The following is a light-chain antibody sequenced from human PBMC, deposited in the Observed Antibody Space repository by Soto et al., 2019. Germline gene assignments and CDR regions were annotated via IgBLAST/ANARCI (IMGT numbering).Light chain of an antibody. J-gene: IGLJ3*02. Sequence: QSVLTQPASVSESPGQSITISCTGSNSDVGSYSLVSWFQQHPGRAPNLMIYEGTERPSGVSDRFSGSKSGNTASLTISGLQAEDEADYYCCSYAGLNTWVFGGGTQLTVL. CDR2: EGT. V-gene: IGLV2-23*01. CDR3: CSYAGLNTWV. CDR1: NSDVGSYSL.